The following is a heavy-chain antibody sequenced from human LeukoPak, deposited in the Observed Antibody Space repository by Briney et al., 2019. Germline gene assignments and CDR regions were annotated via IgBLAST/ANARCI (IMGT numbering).Heavy chain of an antibody. V-gene: IGHV1-8*03. CDR3: ARGLGGGFLDDAFDI. J-gene: IGHJ3*02. CDR1: GYTFTGYY. CDR2: MNPNSGNT. D-gene: IGHD4-23*01. Sequence: ASVKVSCKASGYTFTGYYMHWVRQAPGQGLEWMGWMNPNSGNTGYAQKFQGRVTITRNTSISTAYMELSSLRSEDTAVYYCARGLGGGFLDDAFDIWGQGTMVTVSS.